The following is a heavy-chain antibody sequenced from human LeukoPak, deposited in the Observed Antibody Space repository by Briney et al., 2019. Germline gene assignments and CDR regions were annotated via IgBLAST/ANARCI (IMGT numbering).Heavy chain of an antibody. CDR2: INHSGST. CDR1: GGSFSGYY. J-gene: IGHJ4*02. D-gene: IGHD5-18*01. V-gene: IGHV4-34*01. Sequence: SETLSLTGAVYGGSFSGYYWSWIRQPPGTGLEWIGEINHSGSTNYNPSLKSRVTISVDTSKNQFSLKLSSVTAADTAVYYCARSGWGYSYGSYFDYWGQGTLVAVSS. CDR3: ARSGWGYSYGSYFDY.